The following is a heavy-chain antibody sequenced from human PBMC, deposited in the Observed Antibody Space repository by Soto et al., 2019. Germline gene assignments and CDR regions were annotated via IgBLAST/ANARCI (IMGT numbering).Heavy chain of an antibody. CDR2: IIPIFGTA. J-gene: IGHJ6*02. V-gene: IGHV1-69*13. D-gene: IGHD2-2*02. CDR3: AREREIVVVPAAIRYTYYYYGMDV. CDR1: GGTFSSYA. Sequence: GASVKVSCKASGGTFSSYAISWVRQAPGQGLEWMGGIIPIFGTANYAQKFQGRVTITADESTSTAYMELSSLRSEDTAVYYCAREREIVVVPAAIRYTYYYYGMDVWGQGTTVTVSS.